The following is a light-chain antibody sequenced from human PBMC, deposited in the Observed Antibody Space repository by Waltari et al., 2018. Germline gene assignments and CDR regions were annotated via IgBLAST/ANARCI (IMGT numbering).Light chain of an antibody. J-gene: IGKJ3*01. CDR3: QQYNKWPPVT. Sequence: EIVMTQSPVTLSVSPGDRATLSCRAMQSVSTNVAWYQQKPGQVPRVLSYGASSRATGIPARFSGSGSGTDFTLTISSLQSEDAAIYYCQQYNKWPPVTFGPGTKVDLK. V-gene: IGKV3-15*01. CDR1: QSVSTN. CDR2: GAS.